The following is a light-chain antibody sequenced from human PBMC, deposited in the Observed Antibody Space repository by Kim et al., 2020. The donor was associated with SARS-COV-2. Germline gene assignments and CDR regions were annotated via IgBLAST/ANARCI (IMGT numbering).Light chain of an antibody. CDR2: DAS. Sequence: EIVLTQSPATLSLSPGERATLSCRASQTVRNYLAWYQWKPGQSPRLLFYDASERATGIPARFSSGGSGTDFTLNISSVEPEDFALYYCQQRNIWITFGQGTRLEIK. J-gene: IGKJ5*01. CDR1: QTVRNY. CDR3: QQRNIWIT. V-gene: IGKV3-11*01.